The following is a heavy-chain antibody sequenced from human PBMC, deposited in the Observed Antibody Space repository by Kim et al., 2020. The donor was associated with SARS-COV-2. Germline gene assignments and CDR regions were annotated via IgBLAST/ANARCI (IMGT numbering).Heavy chain of an antibody. CDR3: ARTEEYGMDV. J-gene: IGHJ6*02. CDR2: GGT. Sequence: GGTLYKASLKSRLSVSVDTSKNRFSLNVTSATAADTAVYYCARTEEYGMDVWGQGTTVTVSS. V-gene: IGHV4-39*07.